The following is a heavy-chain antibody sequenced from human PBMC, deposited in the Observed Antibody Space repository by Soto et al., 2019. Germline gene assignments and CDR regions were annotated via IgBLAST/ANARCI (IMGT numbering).Heavy chain of an antibody. Sequence: QVQLVQSGAEVRGPGASVKVSCKASGYTFTTYAIHWVRLAPGQRLECMGWINAGHGDTQSSQKFQDRVTFTRDTSANTAYMELRSLRSEDTAVYFCVRAPLYRNMWQGLFDPWVQGTLVTVSS. CDR2: INAGHGDT. CDR3: VRAPLYRNMWQGLFDP. V-gene: IGHV1-3*01. D-gene: IGHD4-4*01. CDR1: GYTFTTYA. J-gene: IGHJ5*02.